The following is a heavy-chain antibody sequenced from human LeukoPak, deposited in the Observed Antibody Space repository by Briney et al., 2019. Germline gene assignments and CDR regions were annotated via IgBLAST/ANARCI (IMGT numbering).Heavy chain of an antibody. CDR1: GFTFNDYA. CDR2: LSWNSGNI. J-gene: IGHJ4*02. Sequence: LRLSCAASGFTFNDYAMHWVRQAPGKGLEWVSGLSWNSGNIGYADSVKGRFTISRDNAKNSLYLQMNSLRAEDTALYYCAKVKDYYGSGFDYWGQGTLVTVSS. D-gene: IGHD3-10*01. CDR3: AKVKDYYGSGFDY. V-gene: IGHV3-9*01.